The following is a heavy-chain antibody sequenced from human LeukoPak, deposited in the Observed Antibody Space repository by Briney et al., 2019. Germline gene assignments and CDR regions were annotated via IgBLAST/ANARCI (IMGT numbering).Heavy chain of an antibody. J-gene: IGHJ6*03. CDR2: ISGSGGST. Sequence: GGSLRLSCAASGFTFSSYAMSWVRQAPGKGLEWVSAISGSGGSTYYADSVKGRFTISRDNSKNTLYLQMNSLRAEDTAVYYCAKEGNSGSYFSYYYYMDVWGKGTTVTVSS. CDR3: AKEGNSGSYFSYYYYMDV. D-gene: IGHD1-26*01. CDR1: GFTFSSYA. V-gene: IGHV3-23*01.